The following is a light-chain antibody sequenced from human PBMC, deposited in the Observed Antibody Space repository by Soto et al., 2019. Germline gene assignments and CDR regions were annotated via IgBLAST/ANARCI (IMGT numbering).Light chain of an antibody. J-gene: IGKJ1*01. V-gene: IGKV1-5*01. CDR3: QQYITYST. CDR2: GAS. Sequence: DIQMTQSASTLSASLGDTVTITCRASQSISTSLAWYQQKPGKAPNLLISGASTLEEGVPSRFRGIGSGTEFTLTITSLKTDDFATYYCQQYITYSTFGQGTKVDIK. CDR1: QSISTS.